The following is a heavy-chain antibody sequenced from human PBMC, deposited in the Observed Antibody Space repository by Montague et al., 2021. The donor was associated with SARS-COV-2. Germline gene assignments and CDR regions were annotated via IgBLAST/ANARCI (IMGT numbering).Heavy chain of an antibody. CDR1: GFTFNSHA. Sequence: RLSWSASGFTFNSHAMSWVRQAPGRGLEWVSGIGGSGDYTHYADSVRGRFTISRDNSKNTLFLQMDNLRGDDTAVYYCANHGGLLRTFDWSYWGQGTLVTVSS. V-gene: IGHV3-23*01. CDR3: ANHGGLLRTFDWSY. J-gene: IGHJ4*02. D-gene: IGHD3-9*01. CDR2: IGGSGDYT.